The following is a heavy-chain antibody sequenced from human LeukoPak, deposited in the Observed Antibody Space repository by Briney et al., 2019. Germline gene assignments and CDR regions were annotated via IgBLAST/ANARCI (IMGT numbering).Heavy chain of an antibody. CDR2: ISWNSGSI. Sequence: GGSLRLSCAASGFTFDDYAMHWVRQAPGKGLEWVSGISWNSGSIGYADSVKGRFTISRDNAKNSLYLQMNSLRAEDTALYYCAKDRRYYYYGMDVRGQGTTVTVSS. J-gene: IGHJ6*02. CDR3: AKDRRYYYYGMDV. CDR1: GFTFDDYA. V-gene: IGHV3-9*01.